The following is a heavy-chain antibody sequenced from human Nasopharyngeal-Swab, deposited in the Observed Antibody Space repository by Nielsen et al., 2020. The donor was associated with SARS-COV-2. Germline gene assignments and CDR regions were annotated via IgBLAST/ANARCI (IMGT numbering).Heavy chain of an antibody. D-gene: IGHD3-10*01. Sequence: WIRQPPGKGLEWVALISYDGSKRYFADSMKGRFSISRDKIKNMLYLQMDSLRADDTAVYYCAKDHFYDSGTYDRLYLDFWGQGTLVTVSS. CDR3: AKDHFYDSGTYDRLYLDF. CDR2: ISYDGSKR. V-gene: IGHV3-30*18. J-gene: IGHJ4*02.